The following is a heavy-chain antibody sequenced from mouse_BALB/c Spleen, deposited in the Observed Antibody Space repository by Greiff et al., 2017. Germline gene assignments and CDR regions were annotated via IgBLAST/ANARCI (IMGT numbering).Heavy chain of an antibody. Sequence: EVQRVESGGGLVQPGGSLKLSCAASGFTFSSYGMSWVRQTPDKRLELVATINSNGGSTYYPDSVKGRFTISRDNAKNTLYLQMSSLKSEDTAMYYCAREGLRLDYWGQGTSVTVSS. CDR1: GFTFSSYG. J-gene: IGHJ4*01. CDR3: AREGLRLDY. CDR2: INSNGGST. V-gene: IGHV5-6-3*01. D-gene: IGHD1-1*01.